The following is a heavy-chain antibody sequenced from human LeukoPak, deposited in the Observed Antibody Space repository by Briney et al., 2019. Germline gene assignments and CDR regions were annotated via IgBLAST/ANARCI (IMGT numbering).Heavy chain of an antibody. CDR1: GGSISSSNW. CDR3: ARRSVAAAGIKFDY. D-gene: IGHD6-13*01. Sequence: SETLSLTCAVSGGSISSSNWWSWVRQPPGEGLEWIGQIYHSGSTNYNPSLKSRVTISVDKSKNQFSLKLSSVTAADTAVYYCARRSVAAAGIKFDYWGQGTLVTVSS. CDR2: IYHSGST. J-gene: IGHJ4*02. V-gene: IGHV4-4*02.